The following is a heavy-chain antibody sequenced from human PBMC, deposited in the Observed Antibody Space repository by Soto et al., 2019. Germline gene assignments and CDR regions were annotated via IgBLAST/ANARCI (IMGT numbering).Heavy chain of an antibody. V-gene: IGHV1-69*01. CDR2: IIPIFGTA. D-gene: IGHD3-22*01. J-gene: IGHJ4*02. CDR1: GGTFSSYA. Sequence: QVQLVQSGAEVKKPGSSVKVSCQASGGTFSSYAISWVRQAPGQGLEWMGGIIPIFGTANYAQKFQGRVTITADESTSTAYMELSSLRSEDTAVYYCAREGYYDSRGAFDYWGQGTLVTVSS. CDR3: AREGYYDSRGAFDY.